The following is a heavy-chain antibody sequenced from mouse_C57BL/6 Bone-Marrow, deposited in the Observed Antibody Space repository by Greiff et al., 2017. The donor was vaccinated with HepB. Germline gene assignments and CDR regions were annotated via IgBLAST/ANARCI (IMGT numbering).Heavy chain of an antibody. CDR1: GFTFSSYT. J-gene: IGHJ4*01. V-gene: IGHV5-9*01. Sequence: EVKLMESGGGLVKPGGSLKLSCAASGFTFSSYTMSWVRQTPEKRLEWVATISGGGGNTYYPDSVKGRFTISRDNAKNTLYLQMSSLRSEDTALYYCARRDYYGSSSYAMDYWGQGTSVTVSS. CDR2: ISGGGGNT. D-gene: IGHD1-1*01. CDR3: ARRDYYGSSSYAMDY.